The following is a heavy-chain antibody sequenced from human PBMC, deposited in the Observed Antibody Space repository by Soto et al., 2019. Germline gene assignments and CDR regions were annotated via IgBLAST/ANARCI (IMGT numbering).Heavy chain of an antibody. V-gene: IGHV4-34*01. CDR1: GGSFSGYY. Sequence: SETLSLTCAVYGGSFSGYYWSWIRQPPGKGLEWIGEINHSGSTNYNPSLKSRVTISVDTSKNHFSLKLSSVTAADTAVYYCARAGAYCGGDCYSGHFDYWGQGTLVTVSS. J-gene: IGHJ4*02. CDR3: ARAGAYCGGDCYSGHFDY. D-gene: IGHD2-21*02. CDR2: INHSGST.